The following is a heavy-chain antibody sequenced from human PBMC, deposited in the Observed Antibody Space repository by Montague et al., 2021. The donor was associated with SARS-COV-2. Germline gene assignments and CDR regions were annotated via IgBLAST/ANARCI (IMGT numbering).Heavy chain of an antibody. V-gene: IGHV4-4*02. Sequence: SETLSLTCSVSGASISQAFWWSWVRQPPGKGLEWIAETHHTGGTNYNPSLASRVTISLDYSNNQVSLMLSSVTAADTAMYYCASRPAWQQLITWGQGTLVSVSP. D-gene: IGHD6-13*01. CDR3: ASRPAWQQLIT. CDR1: GASISQAFW. CDR2: THHTGGT. J-gene: IGHJ5*02.